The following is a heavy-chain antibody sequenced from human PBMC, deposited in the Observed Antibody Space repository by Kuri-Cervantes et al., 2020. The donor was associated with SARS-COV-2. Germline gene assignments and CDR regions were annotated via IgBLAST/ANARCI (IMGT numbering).Heavy chain of an antibody. Sequence: ASVKVSCKVSGYTLTELSMHWVRQAPGKGLEWMGGFDPEDGETIYAQKFQGRVTITRDTSASTAYMELSSLRSEDTAVYYCARSGRDGTFDYWGQGALVTVSS. D-gene: IGHD6-13*01. CDR3: ARSGRDGTFDY. CDR1: GYTLTELS. J-gene: IGHJ4*02. V-gene: IGHV1-24*01. CDR2: FDPEDGET.